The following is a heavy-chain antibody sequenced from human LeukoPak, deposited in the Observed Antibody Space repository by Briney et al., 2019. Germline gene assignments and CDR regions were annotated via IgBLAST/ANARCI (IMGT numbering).Heavy chain of an antibody. V-gene: IGHV1-69*05. Sequence: GASVKVSCKASGGTFSSYAISWVRQAPGQGLEWMGRIIPIFGTANYAQKFQGRVTITTGESTSTAYMELSSLRSEDTAVYYCARGQFEKLYYYYYMDVWGKGTTVTVSS. CDR1: GGTFSSYA. CDR3: ARGQFEKLYYYYYMDV. CDR2: IIPIFGTA. J-gene: IGHJ6*03. D-gene: IGHD3-10*01.